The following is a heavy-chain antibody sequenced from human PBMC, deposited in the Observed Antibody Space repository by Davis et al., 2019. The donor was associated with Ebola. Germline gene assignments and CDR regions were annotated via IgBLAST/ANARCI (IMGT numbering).Heavy chain of an antibody. J-gene: IGHJ4*02. CDR2: IYSGDSDT. CDR3: ARQESLYGYIDY. CDR1: GYSFTNYW. Sequence: GESLKISCKGSGYSFTNYWIAWVRQMPGKGPEWMGIIYSGDSDTRYSPSFEGQVTISVDRSISTAHLQWSSLKASDSALYYCARQESLYGYIDYWGQGTLVTVSS. D-gene: IGHD2/OR15-2a*01. V-gene: IGHV5-51*01.